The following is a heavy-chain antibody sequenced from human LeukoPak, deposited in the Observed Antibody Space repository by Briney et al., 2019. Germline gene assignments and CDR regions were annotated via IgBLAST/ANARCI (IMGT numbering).Heavy chain of an antibody. D-gene: IGHD3-16*01. V-gene: IGHV3-23*01. J-gene: IGHJ3*02. CDR1: GFPFSNFA. CDR2: ISSSAAHT. CDR3: AKLTLGERDSNNLSDAFDI. Sequence: PGGSLRLSCAASGFPFSNFAMNWVRQTPGKGLEWVSGISSSAAHTYYADSVKGRFTISRDNSKNTLYLQMSSLRVEDTAIYYCAKLTLGERDSNNLSDAFDIWGQGTLVTVSS.